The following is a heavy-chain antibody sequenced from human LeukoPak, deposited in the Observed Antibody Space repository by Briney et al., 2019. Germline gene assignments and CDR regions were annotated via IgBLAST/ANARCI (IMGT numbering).Heavy chain of an antibody. CDR2: INPSGGST. V-gene: IGHV1-46*01. D-gene: IGHD1-26*01. J-gene: IGHJ6*03. CDR3: ARARWESPHMDV. Sequence: ASVKVSCKASGYIFTSYFMHWVRQAPGQGLEWMGLINPSGGSTRYAQKFQGRVTMTRDTSTSTVYMELSSLRSEDTAVYYCARARWESPHMDVWGKGTTVTISS. CDR1: GYIFTSYF.